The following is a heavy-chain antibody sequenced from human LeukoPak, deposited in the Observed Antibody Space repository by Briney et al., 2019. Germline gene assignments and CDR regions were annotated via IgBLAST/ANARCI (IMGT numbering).Heavy chain of an antibody. D-gene: IGHD2-15*01. V-gene: IGHV4-59*12. J-gene: IGHJ5*02. CDR3: ARAPLPTEGSWFDP. Sequence: PSETLCLTCAVSGGSISSYFWSWIRQPPGKGLECIAYIFYTGSTSYNPSLKSRVTISVDTSKKQVSLRLISVTAADTAVYYCARAPLPTEGSWFDPWGQGTLVTVLS. CDR2: IFYTGST. CDR1: GGSISSYF.